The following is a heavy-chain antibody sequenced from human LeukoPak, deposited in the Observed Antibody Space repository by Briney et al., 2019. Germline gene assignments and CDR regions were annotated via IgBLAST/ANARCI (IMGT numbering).Heavy chain of an antibody. V-gene: IGHV4-59*01. J-gene: IGHJ3*02. CDR2: IYYSGST. D-gene: IGHD3-22*01. Sequence: PSETLSLTRTVSGVSISSYYWSWIRQPPGKGLEWVGYIYYSGSTNYNPSLRSRVTISVDTSNNQFSLKLSSVTAADTAVYYCARNEDYDSSGYYYESRAFDIWGQGTMVTVS. CDR3: ARNEDYDSSGYYYESRAFDI. CDR1: GVSISSYY.